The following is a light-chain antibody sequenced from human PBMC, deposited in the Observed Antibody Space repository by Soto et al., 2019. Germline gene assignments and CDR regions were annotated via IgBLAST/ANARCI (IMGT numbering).Light chain of an antibody. CDR3: QQLNSYPPFT. CDR2: AAS. Sequence: DIQLTQSPSFLPASVGDRVTITCRVSQGISSYLAWYQQKPGKAPKLLIYAASTLQSGVPSRFSGSGSGTEFTLTISSLQPEDFATYYCQQLNSYPPFTFGGGTKVEIK. CDR1: QGISSY. J-gene: IGKJ4*01. V-gene: IGKV1-9*01.